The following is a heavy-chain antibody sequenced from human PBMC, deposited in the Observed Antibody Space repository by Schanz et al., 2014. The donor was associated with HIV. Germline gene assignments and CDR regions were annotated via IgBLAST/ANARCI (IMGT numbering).Heavy chain of an antibody. CDR2: FVPVIGTA. CDR3: TTQLHSTSEPEGSSPSLDY. CDR1: GGTFSKYA. D-gene: IGHD6-6*01. V-gene: IGHV1-69*01. J-gene: IGHJ4*02. Sequence: QVQLVQSGAEVKKPGSSVKVSCKASGGTFSKYAISWVRQAPGQGLEWMGGFVPVIGTANYAQNFQGRVTITADESTSAAYMDLTSLRAEDTALYYCTTQLHSTSEPEGSSPSLDYWGQGTLVTVSS.